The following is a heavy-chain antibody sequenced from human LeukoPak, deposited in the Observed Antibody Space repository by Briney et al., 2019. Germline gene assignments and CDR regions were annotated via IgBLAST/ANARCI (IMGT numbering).Heavy chain of an antibody. CDR3: ARGYSFRSSGGGWFDP. V-gene: IGHV4-39*07. CDR2: INHSGST. D-gene: IGHD2-15*01. Sequence: SETLSLTCTVSGGSISSSSYYWGWIRQPPGKGLEWIGEINHSGSTNYNPSLKSRVTISVDTSKNQFSLKLSSVTAADTAVYYCARGYSFRSSGGGWFDPWGQGTLVTVSS. CDR1: GGSISSSSYY. J-gene: IGHJ5*02.